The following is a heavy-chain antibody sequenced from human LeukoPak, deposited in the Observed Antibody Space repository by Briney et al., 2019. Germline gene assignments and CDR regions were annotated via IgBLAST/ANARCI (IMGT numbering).Heavy chain of an antibody. Sequence: SCKASGYTFTSYWISWVRQMPGKGLEWMGRIDPSDSYTNYSPSFQGHVTISADKSISTAYLQWSSLKASDTAMYYCARIAVAAYNWFDPWGQGTLVTVSS. CDR1: GYTFTSYW. J-gene: IGHJ5*02. CDR2: IDPSDSYT. CDR3: ARIAVAAYNWFDP. V-gene: IGHV5-10-1*01. D-gene: IGHD6-19*01.